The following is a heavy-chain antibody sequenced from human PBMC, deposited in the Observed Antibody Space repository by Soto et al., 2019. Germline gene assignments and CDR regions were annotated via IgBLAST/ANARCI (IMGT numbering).Heavy chain of an antibody. CDR1: GYTFTSYA. CDR3: ARGYDILTGYHIDY. D-gene: IGHD3-9*01. Sequence: QVQLVQSGAEVKKPGASVKVSCKASGYTFTSYAMHWVRQAPGQRLEWMGWINAGNGNTKYSQEFQGRVTITRDTSASTAYMELSSLRSEDTAVYYCARGYDILTGYHIDYWGQGTLVTVSS. J-gene: IGHJ4*02. CDR2: INAGNGNT. V-gene: IGHV1-3*01.